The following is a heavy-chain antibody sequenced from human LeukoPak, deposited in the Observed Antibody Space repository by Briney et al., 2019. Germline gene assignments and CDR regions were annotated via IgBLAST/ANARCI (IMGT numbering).Heavy chain of an antibody. J-gene: IGHJ3*02. Sequence: SETLSLTCTVSGGSISSSGYYWGWIRQPPGKGLEWIGSIYYSGSTYYNPSLKSRVTISVDTSKNQFSLKLSSVTAADTAVYYCARRESYYAFDIWGQGTMVTVSS. CDR1: GGSISSSGYY. V-gene: IGHV4-39*01. D-gene: IGHD1-26*01. CDR2: IYYSGST. CDR3: ARRESYYAFDI.